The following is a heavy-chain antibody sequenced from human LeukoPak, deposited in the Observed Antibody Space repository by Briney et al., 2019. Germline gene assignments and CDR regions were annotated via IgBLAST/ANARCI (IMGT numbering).Heavy chain of an antibody. CDR1: GLAFSAYK. J-gene: IGHJ4*02. D-gene: IGHD6-25*01. V-gene: IGHV3-74*01. CDR2: ISTDGYTT. CDR3: AREVIAAGYY. Sequence: GGSLRLSCAASGLAFSAYKMHWVRQAPRKGLVWVSRISTDGYTTDYADFVQGRFTISRDNSKNTLFLQMNSLRAEDTAVYYCAREVIAAGYYWGQGTLVTVSS.